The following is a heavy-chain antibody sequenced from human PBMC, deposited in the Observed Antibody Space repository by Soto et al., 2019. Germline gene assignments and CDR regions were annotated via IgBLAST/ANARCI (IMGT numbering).Heavy chain of an antibody. D-gene: IGHD3-9*01. V-gene: IGHV3-23*01. CDR3: AKDESGSLTGYYNPDAFDI. J-gene: IGHJ3*02. Sequence: GGSLRLSCAASGFTFSSYAMSWVRQAPGKGLEWVSAISGSGGSTYYADSVKGRFTISRDNSKNTLYLQMNSLRAEDTAVYYCAKDESGSLTGYYNPDAFDIWGQGTMVTVSS. CDR2: ISGSGGST. CDR1: GFTFSSYA.